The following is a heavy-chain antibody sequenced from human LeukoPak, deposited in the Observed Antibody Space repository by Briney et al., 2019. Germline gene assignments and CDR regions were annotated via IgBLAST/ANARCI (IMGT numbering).Heavy chain of an antibody. V-gene: IGHV4-34*01. D-gene: IGHD6-6*01. CDR3: ARAGQLDRGAFDI. J-gene: IGHJ3*02. CDR1: GGSFNGHY. CDR2: INHSGST. Sequence: SETLSLTCAVYGGSFNGHYWSWIRQPPGKGLEWIGEINHSGSTNYSPSLKSRVTISGDTSKNQFSLKLSSVTAADTAVYYCARAGQLDRGAFDIWGQGTMVTVSS.